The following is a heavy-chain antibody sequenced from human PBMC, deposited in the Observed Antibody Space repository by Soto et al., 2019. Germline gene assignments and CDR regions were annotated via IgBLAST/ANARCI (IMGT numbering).Heavy chain of an antibody. V-gene: IGHV3-15*04. CDR2: IESKSDGGTT. CDR1: GFTFSNAW. D-gene: IGHD3-10*01. Sequence: PVGSLRLSCAASGFTFSNAWMSWVRQAPGKGLEWVGRIESKSDGGTTDSGAPVKGRFTISRDDSKNTLYLQMNSLKTEDTAVYYCVTEAVMVRRIIIVSPGYWGKGTLVTVSP. CDR3: VTEAVMVRRIIIVSPGY. J-gene: IGHJ4*02.